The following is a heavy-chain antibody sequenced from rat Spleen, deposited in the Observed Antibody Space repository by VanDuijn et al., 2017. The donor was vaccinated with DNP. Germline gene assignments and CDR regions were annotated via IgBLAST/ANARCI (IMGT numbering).Heavy chain of an antibody. J-gene: IGHJ3*01. CDR2: ITNNGDGS. Sequence: EVQLVESGGGPVQPGRSLKLSCVASGFIFSNYWMTWIRQAPGKGLEWVASITNNGDGSYYSDSVKGRFTISRDNAKSTLYLQMNSLRSEEKATYYCKRDINYSFAYWGQGTLVTVSS. CDR3: KRDINYSFAY. D-gene: IGHD1-11*01. V-gene: IGHV5-31*01. CDR1: GFIFSNYW.